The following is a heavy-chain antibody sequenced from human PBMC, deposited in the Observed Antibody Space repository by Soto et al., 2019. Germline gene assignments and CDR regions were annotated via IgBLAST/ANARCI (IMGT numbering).Heavy chain of an antibody. CDR3: ARDTPRVDSTIFAVVIDY. J-gene: IGHJ4*02. V-gene: IGHV1-18*01. CDR2: ISAYNGNT. Sequence: GASVKVSCKASGYTFRNYGISWVRQAPGQGLEWMGWISAYNGNTNYGQKVRGRVTMTTDTSTSTAYMELRSLRSDDTAVYYCARDTPRVDSTIFAVVIDYWGQGTLVTVSS. D-gene: IGHD3-3*01. CDR1: GYTFRNYG.